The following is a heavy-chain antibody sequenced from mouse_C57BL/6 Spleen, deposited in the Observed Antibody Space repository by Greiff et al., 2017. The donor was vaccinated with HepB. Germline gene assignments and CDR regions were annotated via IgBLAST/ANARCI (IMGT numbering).Heavy chain of an antibody. V-gene: IGHV1-59*01. D-gene: IGHD1-1*01. CDR3: ARGFTTVVEGIWYFDY. CDR2: IDPSDSYT. CDR1: GYTFTSYW. Sequence: QVQLQQSGAELVRPGTSVKLSCKASGYTFTSYWMHWVKQRPGQGLEWIGVIDPSDSYTNYNQKFKGKATLTVDTSSSTAYMQLSSLTSEDSAVYYCARGFTTVVEGIWYFDYWGQGTTLTVSS. J-gene: IGHJ2*01.